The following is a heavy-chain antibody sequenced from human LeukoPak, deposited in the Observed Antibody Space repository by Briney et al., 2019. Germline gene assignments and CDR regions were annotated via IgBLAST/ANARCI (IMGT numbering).Heavy chain of an antibody. V-gene: IGHV4-34*01. CDR3: ARVSSSWYQDWYFDL. CDR2: IYYSGST. D-gene: IGHD6-13*01. J-gene: IGHJ2*01. Sequence: PSETLSLTCAVYGGSFSGYYWGWIRQPPGKGLEWIGSIYYSGSTYYNPSLKSRVTMSVDMSKNQFSLKLSSMIAADTAVYYCARVSSSWYQDWYFDLWGRGTLVTVPS. CDR1: GGSFSGYY.